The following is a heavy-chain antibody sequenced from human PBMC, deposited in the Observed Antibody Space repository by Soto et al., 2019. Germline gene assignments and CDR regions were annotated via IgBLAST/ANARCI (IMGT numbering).Heavy chain of an antibody. CDR1: GFNVSFSY. D-gene: IGHD2-2*01. CDR2: ISSGGTI. Sequence: PGGSLRLSCAGSGFNVSFSYMGWVRQAPGKGLEWVSLISSGGTIYYADSVKGRFTISRDNAKNSLYLQMNSLRAEDTAVYYCARDRWNREYCSSTSCYLNYYGMDVWGQGTTVTVSS. V-gene: IGHV3-53*01. CDR3: ARDRWNREYCSSTSCYLNYYGMDV. J-gene: IGHJ6*02.